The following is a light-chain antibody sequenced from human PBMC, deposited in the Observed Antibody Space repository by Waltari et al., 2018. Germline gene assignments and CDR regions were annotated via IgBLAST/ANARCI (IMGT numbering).Light chain of an antibody. CDR2: GSL. CDR3: QQYSSSPRT. CDR1: QRVARNY. J-gene: IGKJ3*01. V-gene: IGKV3-20*01. Sequence: EIVLTQSPGALSLSPGESVPLSCRASQRVARNYLAWYQQQPGQAPRRVIYGSLSRATGGPDRCSGSGAGTDVTLTSNRLEPEEFGVYYCQQYSSSPRTFGPGTTVDIK.